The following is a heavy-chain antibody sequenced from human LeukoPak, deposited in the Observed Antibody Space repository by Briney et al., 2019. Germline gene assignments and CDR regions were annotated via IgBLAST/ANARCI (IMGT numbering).Heavy chain of an antibody. Sequence: PSEILSLTCTVSGGSISGYYWSWIRQPPGKGLEWIGYVYYSASTNYNPSLKSRVTISVDTSKKQFSLRLSSVTAADTAVYFCARGIITTVATFDYWGQGTLVTVSS. J-gene: IGHJ4*02. V-gene: IGHV4-59*01. CDR3: ARGIITTVATFDY. CDR1: GGSISGYY. D-gene: IGHD4-17*01. CDR2: VYYSAST.